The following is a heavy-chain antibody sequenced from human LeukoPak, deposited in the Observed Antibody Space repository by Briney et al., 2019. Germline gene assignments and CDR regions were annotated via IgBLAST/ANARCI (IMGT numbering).Heavy chain of an antibody. CDR3: ARDGGDYGDNYYFDY. CDR2: INPNSGGT. D-gene: IGHD4-17*01. J-gene: IGHJ4*02. Sequence: GASVKVSCKASGYTFTSYGISWVRQAPGQGLEWMGWINPNSGGTNYAQKFQGRVTMTRDTSISTAYMELSRLRSDDTAVYYCARDGGDYGDNYYFDYWGQGTLVTVSS. CDR1: GYTFTSYG. V-gene: IGHV1-2*02.